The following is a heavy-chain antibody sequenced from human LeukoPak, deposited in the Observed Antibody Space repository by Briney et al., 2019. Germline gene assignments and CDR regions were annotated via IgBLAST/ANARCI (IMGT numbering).Heavy chain of an antibody. D-gene: IGHD6-6*01. CDR3: ARTIAARPRYDY. V-gene: IGHV4-59*08. Sequence: SETLSLTCAVYGGSFSGYYWSWIRQPPGKGLEWIGYIYYCGSTNYNPSLKSRVTISVDTSKNQFSLKLSSVTAADTAVYYCARTIAARPRYDYWGQGTLVTVSS. J-gene: IGHJ4*02. CDR2: IYYCGST. CDR1: GGSFSGYY.